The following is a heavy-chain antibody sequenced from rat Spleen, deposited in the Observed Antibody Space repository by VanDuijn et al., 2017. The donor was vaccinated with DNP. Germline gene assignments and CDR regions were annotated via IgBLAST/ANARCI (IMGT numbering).Heavy chain of an antibody. V-gene: IGHV5S11*01. CDR1: ASTFCTYY. Sequence: EVQLVESGGVYVKLERSLKLSGAPPASTFCTYYMSWVGQSPTKGLEWVASISTGGVKTYYRDSVKGRLPISIDNAKSTLYLQMDSLRSEETATYYCARVQLGYYVMDVWGQGTSVTVSS. D-gene: IGHD5-1*01. CDR3: ARVQLGYYVMDV. CDR2: ISTGGVKT. J-gene: IGHJ4*01.